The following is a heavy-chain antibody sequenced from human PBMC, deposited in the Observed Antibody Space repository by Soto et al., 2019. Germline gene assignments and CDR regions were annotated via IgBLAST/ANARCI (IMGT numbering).Heavy chain of an antibody. CDR1: GGSISSSSYY. J-gene: IGHJ4*02. CDR2: IYYSGST. V-gene: IGHV4-39*01. Sequence: QLQLQESGPGLVKPSETLSLTCTVSGGSISSSSYYWGWIRQPPGKGLEWIGSIYYSGSTYYNPSLKSRVTISVDTSKNQFSLKLSSVTAADTAVYYCARLQSGIAAAGTPPHFDYWGQGTLVTVSS. D-gene: IGHD6-13*01. CDR3: ARLQSGIAAAGTPPHFDY.